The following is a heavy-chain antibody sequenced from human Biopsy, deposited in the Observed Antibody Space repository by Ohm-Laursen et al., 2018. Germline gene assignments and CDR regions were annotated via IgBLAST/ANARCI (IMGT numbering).Heavy chain of an antibody. CDR1: GDSISSSTYY. CDR2: IYYSVMT. CDR3: ARDSGILNYGNFKYYHYYGMDV. D-gene: IGHD4-11*01. J-gene: IGHJ6*02. V-gene: IGHV4-61*01. Sequence: GTLSLTCSVSGDSISSSTYYWGWIRQPPGKGLEWIGHIYYSVMTNYNPSLQSRVSISVDTSRNQVSLTLSSVTAADTAVYYCARDSGILNYGNFKYYHYYGMDVWGQGTKVTVSS.